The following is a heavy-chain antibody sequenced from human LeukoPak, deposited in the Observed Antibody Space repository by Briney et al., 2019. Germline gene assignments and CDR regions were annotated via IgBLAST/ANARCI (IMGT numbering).Heavy chain of an antibody. CDR1: GFTFSSYG. CDR3: AKVVWFGEIDY. V-gene: IGHV3-30*18. J-gene: IGHJ4*02. D-gene: IGHD3-10*01. CDR2: ISYDGSNK. Sequence: GGSLRLSCAASGFTFSSYGMHWVRQAPGKGLEWVAVISYDGSNKYYAGSVKGRFTISRDNSKNTLYLQMNSLRAEDTAVYYCAKVVWFGEIDYWGQGTLVTVSS.